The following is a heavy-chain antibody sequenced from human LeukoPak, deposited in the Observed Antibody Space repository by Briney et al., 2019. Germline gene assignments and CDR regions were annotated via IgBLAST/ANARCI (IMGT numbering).Heavy chain of an antibody. CDR2: ISYDGSNQ. V-gene: IGHV3-30*04. CDR1: GFTFSGSA. J-gene: IGHJ1*01. Sequence: PGGSLRLSCAASGFTFSGSAMHWVRQAPGKGLEWVGVISYDGSNQYYADSVKGRFTISRDNSKNTLYLQMDSLRAEDTAVYYCAKGDFWNGLGEYFLYWGQGILVTVSS. CDR3: AKGDFWNGLGEYFLY. D-gene: IGHD3-3*01.